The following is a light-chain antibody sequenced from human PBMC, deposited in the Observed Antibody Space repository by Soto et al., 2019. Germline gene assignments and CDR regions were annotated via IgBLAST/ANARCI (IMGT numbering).Light chain of an antibody. CDR3: SSYTSSNTLVL. V-gene: IGLV2-14*03. Sequence: QPASVSGSPGQSITISCTGTSSDVGGYNYVSWYQHHPGKAPKLMIYDVSNRPSGVSNRFSGSKSGNTASLTISGLQAEDEADYYCSSYTSSNTLVLFGGGTKLTVL. CDR1: SSDVGGYNY. CDR2: DVS. J-gene: IGLJ2*01.